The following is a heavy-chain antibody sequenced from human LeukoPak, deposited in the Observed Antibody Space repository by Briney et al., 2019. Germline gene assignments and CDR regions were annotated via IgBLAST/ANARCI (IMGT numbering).Heavy chain of an antibody. CDR1: GFTFSSYG. J-gene: IGHJ4*02. CDR3: ATEMAGYCSSTSCPDY. Sequence: GGSLRLSCAASGFTFSSYGMSRVRQAPGKGLEWVSAISGSGGSTYYADSVKGRFTISRDNSKNTLYLQMNSLRAEDTAVYYCATEMAGYCSSTSCPDYWGQGTLVTVSS. V-gene: IGHV3-23*01. CDR2: ISGSGGST. D-gene: IGHD2-2*01.